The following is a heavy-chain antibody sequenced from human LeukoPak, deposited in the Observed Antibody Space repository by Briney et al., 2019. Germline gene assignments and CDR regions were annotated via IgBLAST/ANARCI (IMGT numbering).Heavy chain of an antibody. V-gene: IGHV4-39*02. CDR3: ARELGPTYYDFWSGYLGLGHHAFDI. J-gene: IGHJ3*02. D-gene: IGHD3-3*01. CDR2: IYYSGST. Sequence: SETLSLTCTVSGGSISSSSYYWGWIRQPPGKGLEWIGSIYYSGSTYYNPSLKSRVTISVDTSKNQFSLKLSSVTAADTAVYYCARELGPTYYDFWSGYLGLGHHAFDIWGQGTMVTVSS. CDR1: GGSISSSSYY.